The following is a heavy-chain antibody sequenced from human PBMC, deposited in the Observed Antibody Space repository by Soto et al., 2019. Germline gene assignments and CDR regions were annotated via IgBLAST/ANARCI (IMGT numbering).Heavy chain of an antibody. CDR3: ARQTGYRSGWYEASVGQCDY. D-gene: IGHD6-19*01. V-gene: IGHV4-39*01. CDR2: IYSSGST. Sequence: QLQLQESGPGLVKPSETLSLTCTVSGGSISSSSYYWGWIRQPPGKGLEWIGSIYSSGSTYYNPSLKSRVTISVDTSKHQFSLKLSSVTAADTAVYYCARQTGYRSGWYEASVGQCDYWGQGTLVTVSS. J-gene: IGHJ4*02. CDR1: GGSISSSSYY.